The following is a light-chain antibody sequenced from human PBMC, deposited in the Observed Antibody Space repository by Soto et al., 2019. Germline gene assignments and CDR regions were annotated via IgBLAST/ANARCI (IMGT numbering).Light chain of an antibody. V-gene: IGKV1-39*01. CDR3: QQSYSTPYT. Sequence: DIQMTQSPSSLSASVGDRVTITCRASQTISSYLNWYQQKPGKAPQLLIYGASRLQSGVPSRFSGSESGTDFTLTISSLQPEDFATYYCQQSYSTPYTFGQGTKLEIK. CDR2: GAS. J-gene: IGKJ2*01. CDR1: QTISSY.